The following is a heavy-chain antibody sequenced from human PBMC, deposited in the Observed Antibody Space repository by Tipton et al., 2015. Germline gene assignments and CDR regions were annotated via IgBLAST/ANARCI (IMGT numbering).Heavy chain of an antibody. V-gene: IGHV4-38-2*01. Sequence: LSLTCDVSGYSISSGYYWSWIRQPPGKGLEWIGSFFHSGNTFHNPSLRSRVIISVDTSKNQFSLRLSSVTAADTAVYYCARLGGVVVGVAATTRFTTPDFWFDSWGQGTLVTVSS. CDR2: FFHSGNT. CDR1: GYSISSGYY. J-gene: IGHJ5*01. D-gene: IGHD2-15*01. CDR3: ARLGGVVVGVAATTRFTTPDFWFDS.